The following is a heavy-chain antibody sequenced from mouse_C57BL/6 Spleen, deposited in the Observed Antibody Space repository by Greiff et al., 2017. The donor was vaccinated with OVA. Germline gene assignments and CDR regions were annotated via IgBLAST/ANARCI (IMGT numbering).Heavy chain of an antibody. CDR3: ARFYYYGSWAMDY. J-gene: IGHJ4*01. CDR1: GFTFSDYG. D-gene: IGHD1-1*01. CDR2: ISSGSSTI. Sequence: EVKLVESGGGLVKPGGSLKLSCAASGFTFSDYGMHWVRQAPEKGLEWVAYISSGSSTIYYADTVKGRFTISRDNAKNTLFLQMTSLRSEDTAMYYCARFYYYGSWAMDYWGQGTSVTVSS. V-gene: IGHV5-17*01.